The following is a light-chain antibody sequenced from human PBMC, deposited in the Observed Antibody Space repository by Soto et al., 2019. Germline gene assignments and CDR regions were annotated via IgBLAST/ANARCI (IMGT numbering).Light chain of an antibody. Sequence: EIVLTQSPGTLSLSPGERATLSCRASQSVSKSYLAWYQQKPGQAPRLLIYHSSSRATGIPHRFSGSGSGTDFTLTISRLEPEDFAVYYCQQYGSSPVTFGQGTKLEIK. CDR3: QQYGSSPVT. V-gene: IGKV3-20*01. J-gene: IGKJ2*01. CDR1: QSVSKSY. CDR2: HSS.